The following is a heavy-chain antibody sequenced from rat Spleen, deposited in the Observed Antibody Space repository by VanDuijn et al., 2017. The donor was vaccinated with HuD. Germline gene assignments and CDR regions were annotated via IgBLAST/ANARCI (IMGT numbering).Heavy chain of an antibody. Sequence: EVQLVESGGGLVQPGRSLKLSCAASGFIFSDHYVAWVRQAPGKGLEWVASITKDGGSLFYRDSVKGRFTVSRDNEQNILYLQMDSLRSEDTATYYCSRGGATRFDYWGQGVMVTVSS. V-gene: IGHV5-20*01. J-gene: IGHJ2*01. D-gene: IGHD1-11*01. CDR3: SRGGATRFDY. CDR1: GFIFSDHY. CDR2: ITKDGGSL.